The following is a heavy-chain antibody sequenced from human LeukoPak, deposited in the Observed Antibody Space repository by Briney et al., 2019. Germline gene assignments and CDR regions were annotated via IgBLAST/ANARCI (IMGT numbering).Heavy chain of an antibody. D-gene: IGHD3-22*01. CDR3: TKGYYEPFDK. V-gene: IGHV4-59*13. Sequence: SETLSQGCTVSGAYLDNYYWAWIRQTPGKVLGRIACSSNSGSTKYNPSLTDRVTMSVDRSKNQVSLRLRSVTAADTGVYYCTKGYYEPFDKWGQRTLVTVSS. CDR1: GAYLDNYY. CDR2: SSNSGST. J-gene: IGHJ4*02.